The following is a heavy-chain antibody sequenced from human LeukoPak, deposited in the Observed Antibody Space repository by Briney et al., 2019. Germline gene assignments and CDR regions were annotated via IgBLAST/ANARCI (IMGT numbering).Heavy chain of an antibody. Sequence: SETLSLTCTVSGDSISSGNYYWSWIRQPAGKGLEWIGRINTSGSSSYNPSLKSRVTMSVDTSKNQFSLKLSSVTAADTAIYYCARVIRRGFGEIFIDYWGQGTLVTVSS. D-gene: IGHD3-10*01. CDR3: ARVIRRGFGEIFIDY. CDR1: GDSISSGNYY. CDR2: INTSGSS. J-gene: IGHJ4*02. V-gene: IGHV4-61*02.